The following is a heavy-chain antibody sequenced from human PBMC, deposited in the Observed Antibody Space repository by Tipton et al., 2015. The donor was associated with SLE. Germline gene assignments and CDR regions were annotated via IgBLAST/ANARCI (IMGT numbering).Heavy chain of an antibody. V-gene: IGHV5-10-1*01. Sequence: QLVQSGAEVKKPGESLRISCKASGYTFTNYWISWVRQMPGKGLEWMGRIDPSDSYTNYSPSFQGHVTLSADKSISTAYLQWSSLKASDTAMYYCASLVVAGPYCFHYWGQGTLVTASS. D-gene: IGHD6-19*01. CDR3: ASLVVAGPYCFHY. J-gene: IGHJ4*02. CDR1: GYTFTNYW. CDR2: IDPSDSYT.